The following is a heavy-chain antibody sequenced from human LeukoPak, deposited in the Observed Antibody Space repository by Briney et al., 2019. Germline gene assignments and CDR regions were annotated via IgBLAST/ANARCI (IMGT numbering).Heavy chain of an antibody. Sequence: GGSLRLSCAASGFTFSSYTMSWVRQAPGKGLEWVSAISGSGGSTYYADSVKGRFTISRDNSKNTLYLQMNSLRAEDTAVYYCAKRAYYGSLGEIDYWGQGTLVTVSS. D-gene: IGHD3-10*01. CDR2: ISGSGGST. CDR1: GFTFSSYT. V-gene: IGHV3-23*01. J-gene: IGHJ4*02. CDR3: AKRAYYGSLGEIDY.